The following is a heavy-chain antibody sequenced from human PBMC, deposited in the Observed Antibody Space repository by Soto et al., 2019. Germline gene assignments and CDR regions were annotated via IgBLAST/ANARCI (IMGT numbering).Heavy chain of an antibody. D-gene: IGHD6-6*01. V-gene: IGHV3-7*03. J-gene: IGHJ5*02. CDR1: GFTFSSYW. CDR3: ARVAARRMFDP. CDR2: IKQDGSEK. Sequence: PGGSLRLSCAASGFTFSSYWMSWVRQAPGKGLEWVANIKQDGSEKYYVESVKGRFTISRDNAKNSLYLQMNSLRAEDTAVYYCARVAARRMFDPWGQGTLVTVSS.